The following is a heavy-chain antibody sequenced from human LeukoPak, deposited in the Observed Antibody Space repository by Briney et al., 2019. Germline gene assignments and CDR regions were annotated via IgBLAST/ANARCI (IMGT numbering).Heavy chain of an antibody. V-gene: IGHV1-46*01. J-gene: IGHJ6*03. CDR1: GYTFTSYY. CDR3: ARGYSGYDRYYYYMDV. Sequence: ASVKVSCKASGYTFTSYYMHWVRQAPGQGLEWMGIINPSGGSTTYAQKFQGRVTITADKSTSTAYMELSSLRSEDTAVYYCARGYSGYDRYYYYMDVWGKGTTVTVSS. D-gene: IGHD5-12*01. CDR2: INPSGGST.